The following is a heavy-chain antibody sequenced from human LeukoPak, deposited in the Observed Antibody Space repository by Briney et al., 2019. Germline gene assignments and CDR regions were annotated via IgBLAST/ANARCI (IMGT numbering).Heavy chain of an antibody. CDR1: GFTFSSYA. D-gene: IGHD6-13*01. Sequence: GGSLRLSCPASGFTFSSYAMHWVRQAPGKGLEWVAVISYDGSNKYYADSVKGRFTISRDNSKNTLYVQMNSLRAEDTAVYYCARDRAMAAAGTGPFDYWGQGTLVTVSS. CDR3: ARDRAMAAAGTGPFDY. J-gene: IGHJ4*02. CDR2: ISYDGSNK. V-gene: IGHV3-30*04.